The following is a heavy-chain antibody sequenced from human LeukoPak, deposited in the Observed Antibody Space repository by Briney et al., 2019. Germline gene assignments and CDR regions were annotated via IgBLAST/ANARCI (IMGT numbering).Heavy chain of an antibody. D-gene: IGHD3-10*01. CDR1: GGPNSISNW. CDR3: ARDRYGSGSRYYFDY. CDR2: IYHSGST. Sequence: PSDTLSLTCALCGGPNSISNWLSWVRQPPGNGLDWIGEIYHSGSTNYNPSLKSRVTISVDKSKNQFSLKLSSVTAADTAVYYCARDRYGSGSRYYFDYWGQGTLVTVSS. V-gene: IGHV4-4*02. J-gene: IGHJ4*02.